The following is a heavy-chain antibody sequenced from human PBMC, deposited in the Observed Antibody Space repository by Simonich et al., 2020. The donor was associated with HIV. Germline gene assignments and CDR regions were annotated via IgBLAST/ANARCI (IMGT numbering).Heavy chain of an antibody. CDR1: GWPFSGYY. V-gene: IGHV4-34*01. CDR3: ARIGPDYYRGYYYMDV. CDR2: INQSENT. D-gene: IGHD3-10*01. J-gene: IGHJ6*03. Sequence: QVQLQQWGAGLLKPSETLSLTCAVYGWPFSGYYWSWFRQPPGKGLEWIGEINQSENTNYNPSLKSRVSISADTSKKQFSLKLSSVTAADTAVYYCARIGPDYYRGYYYMDVWGKGTTVTVSS.